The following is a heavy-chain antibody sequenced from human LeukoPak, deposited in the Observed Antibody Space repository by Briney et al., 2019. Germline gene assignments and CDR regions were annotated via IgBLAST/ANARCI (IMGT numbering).Heavy chain of an antibody. CDR1: GGSISSGSYY. CDR2: IYTSGST. CDR3: ARDLYGYSYGYYFDY. J-gene: IGHJ4*02. V-gene: IGHV4-61*02. D-gene: IGHD5-18*01. Sequence: PSQTLSLTCTVSGGSISSGSYYWSWLRQPAGKGLEWIVRIYTSGSTNYHPSLKSRVTISVDTSKNQFSLKLSSVTAADTAVYYCARDLYGYSYGYYFDYWGQGTLVTVSS.